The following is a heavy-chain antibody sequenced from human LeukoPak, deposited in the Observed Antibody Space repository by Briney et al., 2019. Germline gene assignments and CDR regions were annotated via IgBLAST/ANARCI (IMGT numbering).Heavy chain of an antibody. Sequence: GGSLRLSCAASGFTSSSYAMSWVRQAPGKGLEWVGRTKNRANSYTTEYAASVKGRFTISRDDSKNSLRLQMNSLKTEDTAIYYCVASIISPSNYWGLGTLVTVSS. CDR3: VASIISPSNY. CDR2: TKNRANSYTT. D-gene: IGHD3-10*01. V-gene: IGHV3-72*01. J-gene: IGHJ4*02. CDR1: GFTSSSYA.